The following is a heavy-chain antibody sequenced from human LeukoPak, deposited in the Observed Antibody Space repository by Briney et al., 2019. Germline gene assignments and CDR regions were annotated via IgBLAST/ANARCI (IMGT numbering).Heavy chain of an antibody. CDR1: GFTFSSYG. V-gene: IGHV3-30*18. CDR3: AKDGVLSGWFAYYFDY. CDR2: ISYDGSNR. D-gene: IGHD6-19*01. Sequence: PGGSLRLSCAASGFTFSSYGMHWVRQAPGKGLEWVAVISYDGSNRYYADSVKGRFTISRDNSKNTLYLQMNSLRAEDTAVYYCAKDGVLSGWFAYYFDYWGQGTLVTVSS. J-gene: IGHJ4*02.